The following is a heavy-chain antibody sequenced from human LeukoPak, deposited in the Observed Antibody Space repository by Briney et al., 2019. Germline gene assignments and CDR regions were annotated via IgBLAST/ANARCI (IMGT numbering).Heavy chain of an antibody. Sequence: GGSLRLSCAASGFTFSSYAMSWVRQAPGKGLEWVANIKQDGSEKYYVDSVKGRFTISRDNAKNSLYLQMNSLRAEDTAVYYCARDPFEGSADYWGQGTLVTVSS. CDR3: ARDPFEGSADY. J-gene: IGHJ4*02. D-gene: IGHD3-9*01. CDR2: IKQDGSEK. CDR1: GFTFSSYA. V-gene: IGHV3-7*01.